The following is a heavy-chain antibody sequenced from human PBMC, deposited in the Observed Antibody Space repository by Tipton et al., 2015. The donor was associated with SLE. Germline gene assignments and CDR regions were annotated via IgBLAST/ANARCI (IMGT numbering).Heavy chain of an antibody. CDR1: GYTFTGYY. Sequence: QLVQSGAEVKKPGASVKVSCKASGYTFTGYYMHWVRQAPGQGLEWMGWINPNSGGTNYAQKFQGRVTMTRDTSISTAYMELSRLRSDDTAVYYCARDEYSSGWPQEDYYGMDVWGQGTTVTVSS. V-gene: IGHV1-2*02. CDR3: ARDEYSSGWPQEDYYGMDV. D-gene: IGHD6-19*01. J-gene: IGHJ6*02. CDR2: INPNSGGT.